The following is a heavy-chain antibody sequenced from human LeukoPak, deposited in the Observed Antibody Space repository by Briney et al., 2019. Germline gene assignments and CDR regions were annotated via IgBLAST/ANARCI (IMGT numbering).Heavy chain of an antibody. V-gene: IGHV1-8*03. CDR3: ASPIAVTTAFDY. J-gene: IGHJ4*02. CDR2: MNPNSGNT. D-gene: IGHD4-17*01. CDR1: GYTSTSYD. Sequence: GASVKVSCKASGYTSTSYDINWVRQATGQGLEWMGWMNPNSGNTGYAQKFQGRVTITRNTSISTAYMELSSLRSEDTAVYYCASPIAVTTAFDYWGQGTLVTVSS.